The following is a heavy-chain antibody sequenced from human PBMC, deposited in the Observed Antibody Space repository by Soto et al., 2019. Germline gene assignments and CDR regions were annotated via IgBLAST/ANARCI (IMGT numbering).Heavy chain of an antibody. CDR2: ISYDGRNK. CDR3: ARGYPYYYGSGSMFYADY. Sequence: QVQLVESGGGVVQPGRSLRLSCAASGFTFSTYSIHWVRQAPGKGLEWVALISYDGRNKYYADSVKGRFTISRDNSKSTLYLKVNSLTTEDTAVYYCARGYPYYYGSGSMFYADYWGQGTLVTVSS. V-gene: IGHV3-30-3*01. CDR1: GFTFSTYS. D-gene: IGHD3-10*01. J-gene: IGHJ4*02.